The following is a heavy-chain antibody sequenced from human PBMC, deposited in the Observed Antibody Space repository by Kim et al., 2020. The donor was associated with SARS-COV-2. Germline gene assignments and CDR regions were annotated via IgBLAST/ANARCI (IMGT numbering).Heavy chain of an antibody. CDR2: SGTT. V-gene: IGHV4-34*01. D-gene: IGHD6-13*01. CDR3: ARGPWYDY. J-gene: IGHJ4*02. Sequence: SGTTNYHPSLKSRVTISVDTSKNQFSLKLSSVTAADTAVYYCARGPWYDYWGQGTLVTVSS.